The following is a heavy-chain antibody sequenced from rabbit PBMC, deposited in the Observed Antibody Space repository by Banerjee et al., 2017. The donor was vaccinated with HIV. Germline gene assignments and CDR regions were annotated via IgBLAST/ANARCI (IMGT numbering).Heavy chain of an antibody. CDR3: ARDLAGVIGWNFGL. V-gene: IGHV1S45*01. J-gene: IGHJ3*01. CDR1: GFTLSTYW. CDR2: IYTGNSGST. D-gene: IGHD4-1*01. Sequence: QEQLEESGGDLVKPEGSLTLSCTASGFTLSTYWICWVRQAPGKGLEWIACIYTGNSGSTYYASWAKGRFTISKTSSTTVTLQMTSLTAADTATYFCARDLAGVIGWNFGLWGQGTLVTVS.